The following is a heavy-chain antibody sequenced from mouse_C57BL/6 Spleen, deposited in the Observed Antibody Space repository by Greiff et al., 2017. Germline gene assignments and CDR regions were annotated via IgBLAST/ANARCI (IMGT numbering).Heavy chain of an antibody. V-gene: IGHV1-75*01. Sequence: VQLQQSGPELVKPGASVKISCKASGYTFTDYYINWVKQRPGQGLEWIGWIFPGSGSTYYNEKFKGKATLTVDKSSSTAYMLLSSLTSEDSAVYFCARTVFTYGSSLYYFDYWGQGTTLTVSS. CDR1: GYTFTDYY. CDR2: IFPGSGST. J-gene: IGHJ2*01. D-gene: IGHD1-1*01. CDR3: ARTVFTYGSSLYYFDY.